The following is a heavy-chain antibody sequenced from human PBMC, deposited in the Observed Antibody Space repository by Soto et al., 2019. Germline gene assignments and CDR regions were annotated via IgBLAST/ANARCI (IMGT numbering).Heavy chain of an antibody. J-gene: IGHJ4*02. CDR2: VSYDGSNK. CDR3: AKDTYYHDSSGYYVFDY. Sequence: QVQLVESGGDVVQPGRSLRLSCVASGATFSSYGIHWVRQAPGKGLEWVAVVSYDGSNKHYADSVKGRFTISRDNSENMVSLQMNSLRAEDTAVYYCAKDTYYHDSSGYYVFDYGGQGTLVTVSS. V-gene: IGHV3-30*18. CDR1: GATFSSYG. D-gene: IGHD3-22*01.